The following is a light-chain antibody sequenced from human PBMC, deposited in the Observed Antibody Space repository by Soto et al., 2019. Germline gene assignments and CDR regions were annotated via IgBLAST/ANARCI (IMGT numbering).Light chain of an antibody. CDR1: SSNIGAGYN. CDR2: GDN. CDR3: QSYDRSLSGSRVV. V-gene: IGLV1-40*01. J-gene: IGLJ2*01. Sequence: QSVLTQPPSVSGAPGQRVTISCIGGSSNIGAGYNVHWYQQLPGTAPKLLISGDNNRPSGVPDRFSGSKSGTSASLAITGLQDEDVADYYCQSYDRSLSGSRVVFGGGTQLTVL.